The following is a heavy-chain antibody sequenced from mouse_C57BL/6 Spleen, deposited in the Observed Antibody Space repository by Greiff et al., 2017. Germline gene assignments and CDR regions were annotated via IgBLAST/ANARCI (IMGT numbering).Heavy chain of an antibody. J-gene: IGHJ3*01. Sequence: EVHLVESGPGLVKPSQSLSLTCSVTGYSITSGYYWNWIRQFPGNKLEWMGYISYDGSNNYNPSLKNRISITRDTSKNQFFLKLNSVTTEDTATYYCARDILGAYWGQGTLVTVSA. D-gene: IGHD3-3*01. CDR2: ISYDGSN. V-gene: IGHV3-6*01. CDR1: GYSITSGYY. CDR3: ARDILGAY.